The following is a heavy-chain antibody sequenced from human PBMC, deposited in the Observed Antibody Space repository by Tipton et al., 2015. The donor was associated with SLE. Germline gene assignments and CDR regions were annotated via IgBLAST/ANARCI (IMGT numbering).Heavy chain of an antibody. CDR2: IFYSGST. CDR1: GGSFSGYY. J-gene: IGHJ3*02. V-gene: IGHV4-59*07. D-gene: IGHD3-10*01. CDR3: ARAQGEMDAFDI. Sequence: TLSLTCAVSGGSFSGYYWSWIRQSPGKGLEWIAYIFYSGSTNYNPSLKSRVTISVDTSKNQFSLKLSSVTAADTAVYYCARAQGEMDAFDIWGQGTMVTVSS.